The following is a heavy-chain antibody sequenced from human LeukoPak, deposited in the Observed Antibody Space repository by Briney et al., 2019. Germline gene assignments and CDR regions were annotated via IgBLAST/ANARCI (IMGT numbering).Heavy chain of an antibody. J-gene: IGHJ6*03. CDR3: ARRTAVAGTEEYYYYYMDV. Sequence: SDTRYSPSFQGQVTISADKSISTAYLQWSSLKASDTAMYYCARRTAVAGTEEYYYYYMDVWGKGTTVTVSS. CDR2: SDT. D-gene: IGHD6-19*01. V-gene: IGHV5-51*01.